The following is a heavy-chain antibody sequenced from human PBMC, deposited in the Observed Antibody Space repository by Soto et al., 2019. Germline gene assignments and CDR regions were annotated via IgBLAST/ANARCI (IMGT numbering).Heavy chain of an antibody. D-gene: IGHD1-26*01. V-gene: IGHV1-24*01. CDR1: GYTLTELS. CDR2: FDPEDGET. J-gene: IGHJ4*02. Sequence: ASVKVSCKVSGYTLTELSMHWVRQAPGKGLEWMGGFDPEDGETIYAQKFQGRVTMTEDTSTDTAYMELSSLRSEDTAVYYCATGGYSGSYYVFDYWGQGTLVTVSS. CDR3: ATGGYSGSYYVFDY.